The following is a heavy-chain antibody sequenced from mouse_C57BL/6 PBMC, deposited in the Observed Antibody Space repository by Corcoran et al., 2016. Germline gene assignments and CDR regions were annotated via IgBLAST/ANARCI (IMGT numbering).Heavy chain of an antibody. CDR2: IYPGSGNT. V-gene: IGHV1-76*01. D-gene: IGHD2-4*01. Sequence: QVQLKQAGAELVRPGASVKLSCKASGYTFTDYYINWVKQRPGQGLEWIARIYPGSGNTYYNEKFKGKATLTAEKSSSTAYMQLSSLTSEDSAVYFCARHYDYDYWYFDVWGTGTTVTVSS. J-gene: IGHJ1*03. CDR3: ARHYDYDYWYFDV. CDR1: GYTFTDYY.